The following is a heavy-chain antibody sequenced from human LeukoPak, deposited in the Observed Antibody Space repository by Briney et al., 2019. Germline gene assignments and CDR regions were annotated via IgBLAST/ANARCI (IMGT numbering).Heavy chain of an antibody. CDR1: GFPFSDYS. D-gene: IGHD5-24*01. J-gene: IGHJ4*02. CDR3: ARDYKYAFDN. CDR2: IGIDSGNT. V-gene: IGHV3-48*01. Sequence: GGSLRLSCAASGFPFSDYSMNWVRRAPGKGLEWISYIGIDSGNTNYADSVKGRFTISGDKAKNSLYLQMNSLRVEDTAVYYCARDYKYAFDNWGQGTLVTVSS.